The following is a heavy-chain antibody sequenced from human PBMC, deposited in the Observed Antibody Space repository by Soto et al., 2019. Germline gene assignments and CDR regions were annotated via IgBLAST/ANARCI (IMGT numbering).Heavy chain of an antibody. V-gene: IGHV4-59*08. J-gene: IGHJ5*01. D-gene: IGHD6-19*01. Sequence: SETLSLTCTVSGGSISSYYWSWIRQPPGKGLEWIGYIYYSGSTNYNPPLKSRVTISVDTSKNQFSLKLSSVTAADTAVYYCARRPRGTVAVAGTVWWFDSWGQGTL. CDR3: ARRPRGTVAVAGTVWWFDS. CDR1: GGSISSYY. CDR2: IYYSGST.